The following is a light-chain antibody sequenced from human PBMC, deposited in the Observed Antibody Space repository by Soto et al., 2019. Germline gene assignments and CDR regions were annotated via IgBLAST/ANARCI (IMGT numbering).Light chain of an antibody. CDR2: DAS. Sequence: VHMTQSTSSVSASVGHRATIICQASQDISNYLNWYQQKQGKAPKLLIYDASNLETGVPSRFSGSGYGTDFTFTISSLQTEDFATYYCQQANSLPITFGQGTRLEIK. CDR3: QQANSLPIT. V-gene: IGKV1-33*01. CDR1: QDISNY. J-gene: IGKJ5*01.